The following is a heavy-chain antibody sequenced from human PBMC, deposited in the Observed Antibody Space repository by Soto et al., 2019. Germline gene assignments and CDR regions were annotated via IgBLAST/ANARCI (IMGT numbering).Heavy chain of an antibody. J-gene: IGHJ4*02. CDR1: GFTFSSYW. CDR2: IKQDGSEK. Sequence: PGGSLRLSCAASGFTFSSYWMNWVRQAPGKGLEWVANIKQDGSEKYYVDSVKGRFTISRDNAKNSLYLQMNSLRAEDTAVYYCARVDWNYDGVYYFDYWGQGTLVTVSS. V-gene: IGHV3-7*01. D-gene: IGHD1-7*01. CDR3: ARVDWNYDGVYYFDY.